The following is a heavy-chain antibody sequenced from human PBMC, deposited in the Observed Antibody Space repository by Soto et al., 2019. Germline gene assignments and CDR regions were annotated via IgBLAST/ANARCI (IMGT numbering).Heavy chain of an antibody. V-gene: IGHV3-74*01. CDR2: INSDGSST. J-gene: IGHJ4*02. Sequence: PGGSLRLSCAASGFSFSSYWMHWVRHAPGKGLVWVSRINSDGSSTTYADSVKGRFTISRDNAKNTLYLQMNSLTPEDTAVYYCAKEDYYGSGSYYKYFDYWGQGTLVTVSS. CDR3: AKEDYYGSGSYYKYFDY. D-gene: IGHD3-10*01. CDR1: GFSFSSYW.